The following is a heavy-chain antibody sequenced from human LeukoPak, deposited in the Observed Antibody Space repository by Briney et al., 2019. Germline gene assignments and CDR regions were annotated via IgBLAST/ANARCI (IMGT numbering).Heavy chain of an antibody. CDR1: RGSISSYY. D-gene: IGHD3-22*01. CDR3: ARSSYDSSGYSPDYFDL. Sequence: SETLSLTCTVSRGSISSYYWSWIRQPPGKGLEWIGYIYYGGSTNYNPSLKSRVTMSVDTSKNQFSLKLSSVTAADTAIYYCARSSYDSSGYSPDYFDLWGQGTLVTVSS. CDR2: IYYGGST. V-gene: IGHV4-59*01. J-gene: IGHJ4*02.